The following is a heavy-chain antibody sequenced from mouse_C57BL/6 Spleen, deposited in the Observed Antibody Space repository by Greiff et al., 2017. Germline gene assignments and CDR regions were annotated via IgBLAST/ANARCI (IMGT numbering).Heavy chain of an antibody. Sequence: QVQLQQPGAELVKPGASVKMSCKASGYNFTSYWITWVKQRPGQGLAWIGEIYPGSGSTNYNEKFKSKATLTVDTSSSTAYMQLSSLTSEDSAVYYSAMPMVTTYYYAIDYWGQGTSLTVSS. J-gene: IGHJ4*01. CDR1: GYNFTSYW. V-gene: IGHV1-55*01. D-gene: IGHD2-2*01. CDR2: IYPGSGST. CDR3: AMPMVTTYYYAIDY.